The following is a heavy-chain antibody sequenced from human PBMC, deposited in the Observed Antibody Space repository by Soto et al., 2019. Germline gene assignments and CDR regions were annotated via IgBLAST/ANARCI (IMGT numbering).Heavy chain of an antibody. CDR1: GYSFTSYW. J-gene: IGHJ5*02. Sequence: GESLKISCKGSGYSFTSYWIGWVRQMPGKGLEWMGIIYPGDSDTRSSPSFQGQVTISADKSISTAYLQWSSLKASDTAMYYCARRAGSSSPEGYNWFDPWGQGTLVTVSS. D-gene: IGHD6-6*01. CDR3: ARRAGSSSPEGYNWFDP. CDR2: IYPGDSDT. V-gene: IGHV5-51*01.